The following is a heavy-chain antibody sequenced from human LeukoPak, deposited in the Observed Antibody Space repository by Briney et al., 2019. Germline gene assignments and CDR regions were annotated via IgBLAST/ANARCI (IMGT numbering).Heavy chain of an antibody. V-gene: IGHV1-3*01. CDR1: GYTFTNYA. CDR2: INAGNGNT. D-gene: IGHD2/OR15-2a*01. Sequence: ALVKVSCKASGYTFTNYAVHWVRQAPGQRLEWMGWINAGNGNTKCSQKFQGRVTITRDTSASTAYLELSGLTSEDTAVYYCARDRRGYYYYYGMDVWGQGTTVTVSS. J-gene: IGHJ6*02. CDR3: ARDRRGYYYYYGMDV.